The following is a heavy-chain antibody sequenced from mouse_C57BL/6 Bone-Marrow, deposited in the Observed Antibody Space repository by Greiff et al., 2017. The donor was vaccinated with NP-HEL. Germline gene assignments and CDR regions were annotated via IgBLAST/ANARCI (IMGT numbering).Heavy chain of an antibody. Sequence: EVKLVESGGGLVKPGGSLKLSCAASGFTFSSYAMSWVRQTPGRRLEWVATISDGGSYTYYPDNVKGRFTISRDNAKNNLYLQMSHLKSEDEDMDYCARVPTGTFDYWGQGTTLTVSA. V-gene: IGHV5-4*03. CDR3: ARVPTGTFDY. D-gene: IGHD4-1*02. CDR1: GFTFSSYA. J-gene: IGHJ2*01. CDR2: ISDGGSYT.